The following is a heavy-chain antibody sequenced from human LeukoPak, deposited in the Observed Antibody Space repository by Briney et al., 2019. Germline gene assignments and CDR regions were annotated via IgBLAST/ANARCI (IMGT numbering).Heavy chain of an antibody. CDR3: AKGKLDPFDY. Sequence: GGSLRLSCAASGFTFSTYAMSWVRQAPGKGLEWVSGISGSGGSTYYADPVKGRFTISRDNSKNTLYLQMNSLRAEDTAVYYCAKGKLDPFDYWGQGTLVTVSS. CDR2: ISGSGGST. D-gene: IGHD1-1*01. CDR1: GFTFSTYA. V-gene: IGHV3-23*01. J-gene: IGHJ4*02.